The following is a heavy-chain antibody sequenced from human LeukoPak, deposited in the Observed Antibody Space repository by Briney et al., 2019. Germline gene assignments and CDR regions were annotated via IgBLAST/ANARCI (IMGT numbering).Heavy chain of an antibody. CDR3: ASSPYSSGWTRSGDY. J-gene: IGHJ4*02. V-gene: IGHV4-30-4*07. Sequence: PSQTLSLTCAVSGGSIISGGYSWSWIRQPPGKGLEWIGYIYYSGSTYYNPSLKSRVTISVDTSKNQFSLKLSSVTAADTAVYYCASSPYSSGWTRSGDYWGQGTLVTVSS. CDR2: IYYSGST. CDR1: GGSIISGGYS. D-gene: IGHD6-19*01.